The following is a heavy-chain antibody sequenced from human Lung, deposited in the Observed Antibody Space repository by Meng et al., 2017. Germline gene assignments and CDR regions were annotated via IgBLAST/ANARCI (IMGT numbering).Heavy chain of an antibody. D-gene: IGHD2-2*01. CDR1: GYSFTNYG. J-gene: IGHJ4*02. CDR2: TSTYNSNR. V-gene: IGHV1-18*01. CDR3: ARGRHCSSTTCYLSDS. Sequence: QVPLVQAGTEVRKPGASVKVSCQDSGYSFTNYGINWVRQAPGKGLEWMGWTSTYNSNRNYAQSLQGRVTMTTDTSTTTAYMELRSLTFDDTAVYYCARGRHCSSTTCYLSDSWGQGTLVTVSS.